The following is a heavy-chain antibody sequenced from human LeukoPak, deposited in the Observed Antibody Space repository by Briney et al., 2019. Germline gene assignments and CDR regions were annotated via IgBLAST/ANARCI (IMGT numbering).Heavy chain of an antibody. V-gene: IGHV3-30*18. Sequence: GGSLRLSCAASGFTFSSYGMHWVRQAPGKGLEWVAVISYDGSNKYYADSVKGRFTISRDNSKNTLYLQMNSLRAEDTAVYYCAKESAVAVLQHWGQGTLVTVSS. CDR1: GFTFSSYG. J-gene: IGHJ1*01. CDR3: AKESAVAVLQH. CDR2: ISYDGSNK. D-gene: IGHD6-19*01.